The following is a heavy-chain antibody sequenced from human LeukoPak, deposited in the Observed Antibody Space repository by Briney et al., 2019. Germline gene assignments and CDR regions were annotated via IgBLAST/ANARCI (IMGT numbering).Heavy chain of an antibody. CDR2: IYYSGST. V-gene: IGHV4-59*08. J-gene: IGHJ4*02. Sequence: SETLSLTCTVSGGSISSYYWSWIRQPPGKGLEWIGYIYYSGSTNYNPSLKSRVTISVDTSKNQFSLKLSSLTAADTAVYYCARRMYSSGSFDYWGQGTLVTVSS. D-gene: IGHD6-19*01. CDR1: GGSISSYY. CDR3: ARRMYSSGSFDY.